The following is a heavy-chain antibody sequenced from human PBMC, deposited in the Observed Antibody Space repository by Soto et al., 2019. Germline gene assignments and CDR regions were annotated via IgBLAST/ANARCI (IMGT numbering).Heavy chain of an antibody. V-gene: IGHV3-9*01. CDR1: GFTFDDYA. D-gene: IGHD6-25*01. Sequence: EVQLVESGGGLVQPGRSLRLSCAASGFTFDDYAMHWVRQAPGKGLEWVSGISWNSGNIGYADSVKGRFTNSRDNANNALYLQMDRLRAADTTLYYCAKDSGAAIYYYYSLDVWGKGTTVTVSS. CDR2: ISWNSGNI. J-gene: IGHJ6*03. CDR3: AKDSGAAIYYYYSLDV.